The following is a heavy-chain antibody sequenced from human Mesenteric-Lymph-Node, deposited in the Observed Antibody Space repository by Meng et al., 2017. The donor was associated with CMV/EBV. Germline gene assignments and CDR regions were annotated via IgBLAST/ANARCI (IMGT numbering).Heavy chain of an antibody. CDR1: GFTFSSYA. D-gene: IGHD2-21*01. CDR3: AKASIAYYYDGMDV. CDR2: ITSGSST. Sequence: GESLKISCAASGFTFSSYAMSWVRQAPGKGLEWVSAITSGSSTYYADSLKGRFTIARDNSKNTLFLQRNSLTAEDTAQYYGAKASIAYYYDGMDVWGQGTTVTVSS. J-gene: IGHJ6*02. V-gene: IGHV3-23*01.